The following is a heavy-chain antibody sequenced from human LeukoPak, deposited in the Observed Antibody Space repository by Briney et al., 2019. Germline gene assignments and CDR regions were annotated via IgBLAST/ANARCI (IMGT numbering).Heavy chain of an antibody. D-gene: IGHD2-15*01. Sequence: SVTVSCKPSGGTFSSYAISWVRQPPGQGLEGMGGIIPIFGTANYAQKFQGRVTITTGESTSTAYMGLSSLRSEDTAVYYCARGAPDCSGGSCYRRDYYYYMDVWGKGTTVTVSS. CDR3: ARGAPDCSGGSCYRRDYYYYMDV. V-gene: IGHV1-69*05. CDR1: GGTFSSYA. CDR2: IIPIFGTA. J-gene: IGHJ6*03.